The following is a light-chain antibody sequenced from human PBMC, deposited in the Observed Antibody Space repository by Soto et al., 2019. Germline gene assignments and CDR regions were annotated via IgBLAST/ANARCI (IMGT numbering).Light chain of an antibody. Sequence: QSVLTQPASVSGSPGQSITISCTGTGSDVGGYDYVSWYQHHPGKAPKVIIHDVSARPSGVPDRFSASKSGNTASLTISGLQTEDEADYYCSSYAGNYVYVFGSGTKVTVL. CDR3: SSYAGNYVYV. CDR1: GSDVGGYDY. J-gene: IGLJ1*01. CDR2: DVS. V-gene: IGLV2-11*01.